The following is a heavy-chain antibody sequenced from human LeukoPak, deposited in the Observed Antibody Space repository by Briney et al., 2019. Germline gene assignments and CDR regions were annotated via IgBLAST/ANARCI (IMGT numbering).Heavy chain of an antibody. Sequence: SETLSLTCAVYGGSFSGYYWSWIRQPPGKGLEWIGEINHSGSTNYNPSLKSRVTISVDTSKNQFSLKLSSVTAADTAVYYCASLGYSDSSGYWGQGTLVTVSS. CDR1: GGSFSGYY. V-gene: IGHV4-34*01. CDR2: INHSGST. CDR3: ASLGYSDSSGY. J-gene: IGHJ4*02. D-gene: IGHD3-9*01.